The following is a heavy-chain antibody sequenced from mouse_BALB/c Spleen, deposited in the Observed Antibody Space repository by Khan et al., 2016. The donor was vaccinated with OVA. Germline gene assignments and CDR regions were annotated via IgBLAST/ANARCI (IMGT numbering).Heavy chain of an antibody. Sequence: EVQLQESGPGLVKPSQSLSLTCTVTGYSITSGYGWNWLRQFPGNKLEWMGYISYSGSTHYNPSLQSRISITRDTSKNQFFLLLNSVTTEDTATYYCARTARIKYWGQGTTLTVSS. CDR1: GYSITSGYG. CDR2: ISYSGST. CDR3: ARTARIKY. D-gene: IGHD1-2*01. J-gene: IGHJ2*01. V-gene: IGHV3-2*02.